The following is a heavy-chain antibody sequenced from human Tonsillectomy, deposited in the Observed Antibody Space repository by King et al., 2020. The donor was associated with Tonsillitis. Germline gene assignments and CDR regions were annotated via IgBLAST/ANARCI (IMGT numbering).Heavy chain of an antibody. D-gene: IGHD5-12*01. Sequence: VQLVQSGAEVKRPGASVKVSCKASGYTFTSYGIGWVRQAPGQGLEWMGWISAYNGNTNYAQKFQGRVTMTTDRSTSTAYMELRSLRSDDTAVYYCAGDRGLRGYDYWGDYWGQGTLVTVSS. CDR3: AGDRGLRGYDYWGDY. CDR2: ISAYNGNT. J-gene: IGHJ4*02. V-gene: IGHV1-18*04. CDR1: GYTFTSYG.